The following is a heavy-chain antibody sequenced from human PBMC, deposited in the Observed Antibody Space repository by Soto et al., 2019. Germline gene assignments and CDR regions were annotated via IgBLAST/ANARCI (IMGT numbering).Heavy chain of an antibody. Sequence: PGGSLRLSCAASGFTFSSYAMSWVRQAPGKGLEWVSAISGSGGSTYYADSVKGRFTISRDNSKNTLYLQMNSLRAEDTAVYYCAKDPAAAGYNWFDPWGQGTLVTVPQ. CDR2: ISGSGGST. CDR1: GFTFSSYA. CDR3: AKDPAAAGYNWFDP. D-gene: IGHD6-13*01. V-gene: IGHV3-23*01. J-gene: IGHJ5*02.